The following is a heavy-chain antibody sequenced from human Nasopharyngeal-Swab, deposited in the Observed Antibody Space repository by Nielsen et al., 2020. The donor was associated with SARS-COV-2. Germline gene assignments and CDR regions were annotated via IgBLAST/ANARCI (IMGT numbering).Heavy chain of an antibody. CDR2: ISYDGSNK. V-gene: IGHV3-30*04. D-gene: IGHD6-19*01. J-gene: IGHJ3*02. Sequence: GGSLRLSCAAPGFTFSSYAMHWVRQAPGKGLEWVAVISYDGSNKYYADSVKGRFTISRDNSKNTLYLQMNSLRAEDTAVYYCASGWLEASAFDIWGQGTMVTVSS. CDR1: GFTFSSYA. CDR3: ASGWLEASAFDI.